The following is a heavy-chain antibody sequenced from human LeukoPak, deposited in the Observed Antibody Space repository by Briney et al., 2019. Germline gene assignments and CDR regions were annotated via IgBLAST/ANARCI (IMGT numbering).Heavy chain of an antibody. V-gene: IGHV4-39*01. D-gene: IGHD6-19*01. Sequence: SETLSLTCTVSGGSISSSSYYWGWIRQPPGKGLEWIGSIYYSGSTYYNPSLKSRVTISVGTSKNQFSLKLSSVTAADTAVYYCASGTGYSSGWYFDYWGQGTLVTVSS. CDR2: IYYSGST. CDR1: GGSISSSSYY. J-gene: IGHJ4*02. CDR3: ASGTGYSSGWYFDY.